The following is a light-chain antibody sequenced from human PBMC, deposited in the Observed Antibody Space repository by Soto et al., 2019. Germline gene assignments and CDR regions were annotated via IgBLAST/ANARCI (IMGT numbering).Light chain of an antibody. V-gene: IGKV1-39*01. J-gene: IGKJ4*01. Sequence: DIRMTQSPCSLSASVGDRFAITCRSSQSISSYLNWYQQKPGKAPKLLIYAASSLQSGVPSRFSGSGSGTDFTLTISSLQPEDFATYYCQQSYSTPLTFGGGTKVDIK. CDR2: AAS. CDR1: QSISSY. CDR3: QQSYSTPLT.